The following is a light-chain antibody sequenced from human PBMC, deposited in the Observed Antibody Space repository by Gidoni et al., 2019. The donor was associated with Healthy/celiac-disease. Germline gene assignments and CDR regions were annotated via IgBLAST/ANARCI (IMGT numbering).Light chain of an antibody. CDR2: SNN. J-gene: IGLJ2*01. V-gene: IGLV1-44*01. CDR3: AAWDASLNGVV. Sequence: QSVLTHPPSASGTPGQRVTISCSGSSSNIGSNTVNWYQQLPGTAPKLLIYSNNQRPSGVPDRFSGSKSGTSASLAISGLQSEDEADYYCAAWDASLNGVVFGGGTKLTVL. CDR1: SSNIGSNT.